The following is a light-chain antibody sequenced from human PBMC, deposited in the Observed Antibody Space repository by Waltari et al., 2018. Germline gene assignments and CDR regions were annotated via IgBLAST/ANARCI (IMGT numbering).Light chain of an antibody. CDR3: SSYAGSNTFL. CDR1: SSDIEYYNS. V-gene: IGLV2-11*01. Sequence: QAAPTQPPSVSGSPGQSVTISCTGTSSDIEYYNSLSWYQQHPGKAPKLMIYEVSKRPSGVSDRFSGSKSGNTASLTISGLQAEDEADYYCSSYAGSNTFLFGGGTRLTVL. CDR2: EVS. J-gene: IGLJ2*01.